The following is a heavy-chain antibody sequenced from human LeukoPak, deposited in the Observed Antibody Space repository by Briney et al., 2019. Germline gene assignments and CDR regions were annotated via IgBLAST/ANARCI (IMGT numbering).Heavy chain of an antibody. CDR3: AKTPNSYDYLYYFEY. CDR1: GYTITSYY. V-gene: IGHV1-46*01. Sequence: ASVKVSCKASGYTITSYYIHWVRHAPGQGLEWMGIINPNSVITTYAQNFQGRVTMTRDTSTSTVYMEVSSLRSEDTDVYYCAKTPNSYDYLYYFEYWGQGTLVTVSS. J-gene: IGHJ4*02. D-gene: IGHD3-16*01. CDR2: INPNSVIT.